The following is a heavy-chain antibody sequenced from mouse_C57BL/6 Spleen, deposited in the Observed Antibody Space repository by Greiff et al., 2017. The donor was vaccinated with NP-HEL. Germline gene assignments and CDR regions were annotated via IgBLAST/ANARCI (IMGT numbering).Heavy chain of an antibody. J-gene: IGHJ2*01. D-gene: IGHD2-4*01. V-gene: IGHV1-64*01. CDR3: ARGDDSHYFDY. CDR2: IHPNSGST. CDR1: GYTFTSYW. Sequence: QVQLKQPGAELVKPGASVKLSCKASGYTFTSYWMHWVKQRPGQGLEWIGMIHPNSGSTNYNEKFKSKATLTVDKSSSTAYMQLSSLTSEDSAVYYCARGDDSHYFDYWGQGTTLTVSS.